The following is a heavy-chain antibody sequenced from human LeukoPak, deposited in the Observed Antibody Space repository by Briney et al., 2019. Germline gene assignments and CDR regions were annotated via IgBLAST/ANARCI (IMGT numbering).Heavy chain of an antibody. CDR2: ISGSGRNT. Sequence: PGGSLRLSCAASGFTFSSYAMSWVRQTPGNGLEGVSTISGSGRNTYYADSVRGRFTISRDSARKSLYLEMDSLKAEDTAVYFGARDDTHSDSGRYYDAFDMWGPGTVVTVSS. D-gene: IGHD3-10*01. CDR1: GFTFSSYA. CDR3: ARDDTHSDSGRYYDAFDM. V-gene: IGHV3-23*01. J-gene: IGHJ3*02.